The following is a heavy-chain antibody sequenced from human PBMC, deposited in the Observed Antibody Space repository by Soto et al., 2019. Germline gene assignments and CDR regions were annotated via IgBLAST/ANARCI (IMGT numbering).Heavy chain of an antibody. CDR3: ARGGWKLFDY. D-gene: IGHD6-19*01. V-gene: IGHV4-59*01. Sequence: TSETLSLTCTVSGGSISSYYLSWIRQPPGKGLEWIGYFYYSGSTNYNPSLKSRVTISVDTSKNQFSLKLSSVTAADTAVYYCARGGWKLFDYWGQGTLVTVSS. CDR1: GGSISSYY. J-gene: IGHJ4*02. CDR2: FYYSGST.